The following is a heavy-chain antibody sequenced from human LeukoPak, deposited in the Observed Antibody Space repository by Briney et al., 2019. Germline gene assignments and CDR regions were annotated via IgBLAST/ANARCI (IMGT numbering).Heavy chain of an antibody. J-gene: IGHJ6*02. CDR2: IIPILGIA. CDR3: ARGLHFTMVRGGTTNYYYGMDV. D-gene: IGHD3-10*01. CDR1: GGTFSSYA. V-gene: IGHV1-69*04. Sequence: SVKVSCKASGGTFSSYAISWVRQAPGQGLEWMGRIIPILGIANYAQKFRGRVTITADKSTSTAYMELSSLRSEDTAVYYCARGLHFTMVRGGTTNYYYGMDVWGQGTSVTVSS.